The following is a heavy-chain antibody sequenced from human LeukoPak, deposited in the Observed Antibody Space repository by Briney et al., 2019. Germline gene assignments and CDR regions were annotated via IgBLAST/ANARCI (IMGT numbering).Heavy chain of an antibody. Sequence: GGSLRLSCAASGFTFSSYSMNWVRQAPGKGLEWVSSISSSSSYIYYADSVKGRLTISRDNAKNSLYLQMNSLRAEDTAVYYCARGPPNCSGGSCYSGVVDYWGQGTLVTVSS. CDR3: ARGPPNCSGGSCYSGVVDY. CDR1: GFTFSSYS. CDR2: ISSSSSYI. J-gene: IGHJ4*02. V-gene: IGHV3-21*01. D-gene: IGHD2-15*01.